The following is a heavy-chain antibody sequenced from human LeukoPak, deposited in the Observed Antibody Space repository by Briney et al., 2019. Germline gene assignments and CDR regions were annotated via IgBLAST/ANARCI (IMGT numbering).Heavy chain of an antibody. V-gene: IGHV4-59*01. CDR3: ARINQVVTGDPLDY. D-gene: IGHD2-21*02. CDR1: GGSISNYY. Sequence: PSETLSLTCTVSGGSISNYYWSWIRQPPGKGLEWIGYIYYSGKTNSNPSLKSRVTMSLDTSKNQSSLKLNSVTAADTAVYYCARINQVVTGDPLDYWGQGTLVTVSS. J-gene: IGHJ4*02. CDR2: IYYSGKT.